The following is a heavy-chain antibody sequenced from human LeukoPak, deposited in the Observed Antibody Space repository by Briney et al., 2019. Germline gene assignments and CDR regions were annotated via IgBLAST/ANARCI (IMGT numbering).Heavy chain of an antibody. V-gene: IGHV1-46*01. CDR2: INPSGGTT. J-gene: IGHJ6*03. Sequence: ASVKVSCKASGYTFTSYYIHWVRQAPGRGLEWMGIINPSGGTTNYAQKFQGRVTVTRDTSTSTAYMELSSLRSEDTAVYYCARGQGSPAAYYYYYYYMDVWGKGTTVTVSS. CDR3: ARGQGSPAAYYYYYYYMDV. D-gene: IGHD2-2*01. CDR1: GYTFTSYY.